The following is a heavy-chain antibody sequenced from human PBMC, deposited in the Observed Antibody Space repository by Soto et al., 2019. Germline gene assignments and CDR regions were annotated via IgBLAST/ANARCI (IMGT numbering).Heavy chain of an antibody. D-gene: IGHD2-15*01. Sequence: GGSLRLSCAASGFTLSAYDMHWVRQAEGKGLEWVSALGAADDPYYLVSVKGRFTISRENAKNSLYLQMNNLRAGDTAVYYCARAYSGRLPRRADYYYAMDVWGQGTTVTVSS. J-gene: IGHJ6*02. CDR2: LGAADDP. CDR1: GFTLSAYD. CDR3: ARAYSGRLPRRADYYYAMDV. V-gene: IGHV3-13*05.